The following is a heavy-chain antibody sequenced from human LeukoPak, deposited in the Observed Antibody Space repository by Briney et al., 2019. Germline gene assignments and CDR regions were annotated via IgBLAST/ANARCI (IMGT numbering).Heavy chain of an antibody. CDR2: IYYSGST. J-gene: IGHJ4*02. CDR1: GGSVSSGSYY. D-gene: IGHD3-3*01. CDR3: AREFWSGSYSDK. Sequence: SETLSLTCTVSGGSVSSGSYYWSWIRQPPGKGLEWIGYIYYSGSTFYNPSLKSRVTISVDTSKNEFSLKLSSVTAADTAVYYCAREFWSGSYSDKWGQGTLVTVSS. V-gene: IGHV4-61*01.